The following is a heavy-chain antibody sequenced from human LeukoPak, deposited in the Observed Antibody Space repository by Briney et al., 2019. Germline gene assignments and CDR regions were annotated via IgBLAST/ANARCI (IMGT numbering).Heavy chain of an antibody. J-gene: IGHJ6*03. CDR3: AKHGRASGNLTPLYYYYYMDV. D-gene: IGHD3-10*01. CDR1: GFTFSSYG. Sequence: PAGGSLRLSCAASGFTFSSYGMSWVRQAPGKGLEWVSAINTSGGSTYYADSVKGRFTISRDNSKNTLYLQMGSLRAEDTAVYYCAKHGRASGNLTPLYYYYYMDVWGKGTTVTVSS. V-gene: IGHV3-23*01. CDR2: INTSGGST.